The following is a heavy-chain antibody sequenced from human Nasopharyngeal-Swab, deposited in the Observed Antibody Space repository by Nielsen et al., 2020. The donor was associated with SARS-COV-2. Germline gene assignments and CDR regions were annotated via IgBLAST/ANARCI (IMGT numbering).Heavy chain of an antibody. J-gene: IGHJ5*02. D-gene: IGHD2-2*01. CDR2: IGTAGDT. CDR1: GCTFSSYD. CDR3: ARARPVIVVVPAALLFDP. V-gene: IGHV3-13*04. Sequence: LNISCSASGCTFSSYDMHWVRQAPGKGLEWVSAIGTAGDTYYPRSVKGRFTISRENAKNSLYLQMNSLRAGDTAVYYCARARPVIVVVPAALLFDPWGQVTLVTVSS.